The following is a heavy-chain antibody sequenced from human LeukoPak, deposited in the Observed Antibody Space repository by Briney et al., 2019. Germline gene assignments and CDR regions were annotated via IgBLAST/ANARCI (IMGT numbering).Heavy chain of an antibody. D-gene: IGHD5-12*01. J-gene: IGHJ3*02. Sequence: PGGSLRLSCAASGFTFSSYGMHWVRQAPGKGLEWVAVIWYDGSNKYYADSVKGRFTISRDNSKNTLYLQMNSLRAEDTAVYYCAKGLSGYASDGLDIWGQGTMVTVSS. V-gene: IGHV3-33*06. CDR1: GFTFSSYG. CDR2: IWYDGSNK. CDR3: AKGLSGYASDGLDI.